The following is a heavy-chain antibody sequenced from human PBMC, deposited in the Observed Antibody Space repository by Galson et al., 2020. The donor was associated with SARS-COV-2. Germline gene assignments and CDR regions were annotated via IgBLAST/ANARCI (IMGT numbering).Heavy chain of an antibody. J-gene: IGHJ6*02. CDR1: GFTFSSYD. V-gene: IGHV3-13*04. D-gene: IGHD6-6*01. CDR2: IDTAGHT. Sequence: WGSLRLSCTASGFTFSSYDMHWVRQATGKGLEWVSTIDTAGHTYYPGSVKGRFTISRENANTSLYLQMNSLRAGDTAVYYCASMGEAARAGYLYGMDAWGQGTTVTVSS. CDR3: ASMGEAARAGYLYGMDA.